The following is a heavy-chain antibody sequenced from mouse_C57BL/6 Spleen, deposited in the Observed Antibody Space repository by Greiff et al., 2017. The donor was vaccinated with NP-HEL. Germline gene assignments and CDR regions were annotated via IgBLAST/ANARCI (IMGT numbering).Heavy chain of an antibody. J-gene: IGHJ3*01. CDR1: GYSFTDYY. Sequence: VQLQQSGPELVKPGASVKISCKASGYSFTDYYMNWVKQSHGQSLEWIGVINPNYGTTSYNQKFKGKATLTVDQYSSTAYMQLNSLTSEDSAVYYCAREEIWTKRFAYWGQGTLVTVSA. CDR2: INPNYGTT. CDR3: AREEIWTKRFAY. V-gene: IGHV1-39*01.